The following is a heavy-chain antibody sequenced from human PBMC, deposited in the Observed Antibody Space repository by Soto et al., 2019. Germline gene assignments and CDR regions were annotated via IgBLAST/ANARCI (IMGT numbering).Heavy chain of an antibody. D-gene: IGHD1-26*01. CDR2: IWYDGSNK. J-gene: IGHJ6*02. Sequence: GGSLRLSCAASGFTFSSYDMHWVRQAPGKGLEWVAVIWYDGSNKYYADSVKGRFTISRDNSKNTLYLQMNSLRAEDTAVYYCARDPLSGSGDYYYGMDVWGQGTTVTVSS. CDR1: GFTFSSYD. V-gene: IGHV3-33*01. CDR3: ARDPLSGSGDYYYGMDV.